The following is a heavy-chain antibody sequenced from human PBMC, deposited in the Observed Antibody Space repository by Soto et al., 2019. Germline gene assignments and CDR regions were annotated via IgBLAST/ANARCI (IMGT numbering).Heavy chain of an antibody. CDR3: ARDTTNFYHSSGYYPDWFFDL. V-gene: IGHV1-18*01. CDR1: GYTFTSYG. Sequence: QVQLVQSGVEVKKPGASVKVSCKASGYTFTSYGISWVRQAPVQGLEWMGWISVYNGDTHYHQNFEGRVTMTTDTSTTTVYLELRRLRSDDTAIYYCARDTTNFYHSSGYYPDWFFDLWGRGTLVTVSS. D-gene: IGHD3-22*01. J-gene: IGHJ2*01. CDR2: ISVYNGDT.